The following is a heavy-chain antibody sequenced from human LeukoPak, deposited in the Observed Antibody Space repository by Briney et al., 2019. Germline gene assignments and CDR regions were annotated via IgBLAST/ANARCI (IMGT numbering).Heavy chain of an antibody. CDR3: ARDLKTLETH. J-gene: IGHJ4*02. D-gene: IGHD5-24*01. CDR1: GYTFTGYY. CDR2: INPNSGAT. V-gene: IGHV1-2*02. Sequence: ASVKVSRKASGYTFTGYYMHWVRQAPGQGLEWMGWINPNSGATNYAQKFQGRVTMTRDTSISTAYMELSRLRSDDTAVYYCARDLKTLETHWGQGTLVTVSS.